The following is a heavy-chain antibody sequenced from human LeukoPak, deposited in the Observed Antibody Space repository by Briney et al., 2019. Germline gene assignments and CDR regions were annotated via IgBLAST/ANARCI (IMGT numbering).Heavy chain of an antibody. CDR2: IYHSGST. CDR3: ARGGSYYGSGTYGGFDY. CDR1: GYSISSGYY. Sequence: SETLSLTCTVSGYSISSGYYWGWIRQPPGKGLEWIGSIYHSGSTYYNPSLKSRVTISVDTSKNQFSLKLSSVTAADTAVYYCARGGSYYGSGTYGGFDYWGQGTLVTVSS. D-gene: IGHD3-10*01. J-gene: IGHJ4*02. V-gene: IGHV4-38-2*02.